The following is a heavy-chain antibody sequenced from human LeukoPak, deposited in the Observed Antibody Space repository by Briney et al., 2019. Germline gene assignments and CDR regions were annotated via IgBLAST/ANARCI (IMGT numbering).Heavy chain of an antibody. CDR3: ARSGITTIPNFDY. V-gene: IGHV1-2*02. CDR1: GYTFTGYY. J-gene: IGHJ4*02. CDR2: INPNSGGT. Sequence: GASVKVSCKASGYTFTGYYMYWVRQAPGQGLEWMGWINPNSGGTNYAQTFQGRVTLSRDTSISTAYMELRKLRSDDTAVYYCARSGITTIPNFDYWGQGTLVTVSS. D-gene: IGHD1/OR15-1a*01.